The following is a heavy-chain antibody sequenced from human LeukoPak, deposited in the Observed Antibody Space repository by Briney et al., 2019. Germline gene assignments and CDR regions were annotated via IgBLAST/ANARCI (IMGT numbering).Heavy chain of an antibody. Sequence: PGGSLRLSCVASGLNFDDSAMHWVRPARGKGLEWVSLISADGGSTFSADSVKGRFSISRDNSKNSLYLQMNSLRSEDTAMYYCAKESGKFDYWGQGTLVAVSS. J-gene: IGHJ4*02. CDR2: ISADGGST. V-gene: IGHV3-43*02. CDR3: AKESGKFDY. CDR1: GLNFDDSA.